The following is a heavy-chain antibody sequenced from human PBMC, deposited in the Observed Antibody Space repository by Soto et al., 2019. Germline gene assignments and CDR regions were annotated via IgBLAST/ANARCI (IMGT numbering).Heavy chain of an antibody. Sequence: GGSLRLSCAASGFTFSSYGMHWVRQAPGKGLEWVAVIWYDGSNKYYADSVKGRFTISRDNSENTLYLQMNSLRAEDTAVYYCARLAPQSSSSGLDYWGQGTLVTVSS. D-gene: IGHD6-6*01. CDR3: ARLAPQSSSSGLDY. CDR1: GFTFSSYG. CDR2: IWYDGSNK. J-gene: IGHJ4*02. V-gene: IGHV3-33*01.